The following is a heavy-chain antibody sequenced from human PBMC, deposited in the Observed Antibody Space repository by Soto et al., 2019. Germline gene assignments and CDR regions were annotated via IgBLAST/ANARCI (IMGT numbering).Heavy chain of an antibody. CDR2: ISYDGSNK. V-gene: IGHV3-30*18. J-gene: IGHJ6*02. CDR3: VKVYYDILTGYYSSYYYYYGMGV. Sequence: QVQLVESGGGVVQPGRSLRLSCAASGFTFSSYGMHWVRQAPGTGLERVAVISYDGSNKYYADSVKGRLTIYRDNSKNTLYLQMNSLRAEDTGVYYFVKVYYDILTGYYSSYYYYYGMGVWSQGTTVTVSS. CDR1: GFTFSSYG. D-gene: IGHD3-9*01.